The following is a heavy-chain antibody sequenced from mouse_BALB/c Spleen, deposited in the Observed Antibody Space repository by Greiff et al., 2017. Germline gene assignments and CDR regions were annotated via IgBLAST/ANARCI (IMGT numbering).Heavy chain of an antibody. D-gene: IGHD2-4*01. Sequence: EVKLVESGGGLVQPGGSRKLSCAASGFTFSSFGMHWVRQAPEKGLEWVAYISSGSSTIYYADTVKGRFTISRDNPKNTLFLQMTSLRSEDTAMYYCARRPHYDPYDYAMDYWGQGTSVTVSS. CDR2: ISSGSSTI. J-gene: IGHJ4*01. V-gene: IGHV5-17*02. CDR1: GFTFSSFG. CDR3: ARRPHYDPYDYAMDY.